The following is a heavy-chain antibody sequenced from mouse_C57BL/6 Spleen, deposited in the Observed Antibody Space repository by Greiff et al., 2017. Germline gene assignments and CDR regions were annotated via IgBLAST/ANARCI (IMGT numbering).Heavy chain of an antibody. J-gene: IGHJ3*01. V-gene: IGHV14-2*01. CDR2: IDPEDGET. D-gene: IGHD2-1*01. CDR3: AMPEIYYGNSAWFAY. CDR1: GFNIKDYY. Sequence: EVQLQQSGAELVKPGASVKLSCTASGFNIKDYYMHWVKQRTEQGLEWIGRIDPEDGETKYAPKVQGKATITADTSSNTAYLQLSSLTSEDTSVYYCAMPEIYYGNSAWFAYWGQGTLVTVSA.